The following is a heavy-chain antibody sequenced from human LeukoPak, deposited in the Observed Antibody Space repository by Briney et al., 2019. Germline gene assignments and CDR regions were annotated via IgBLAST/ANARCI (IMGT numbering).Heavy chain of an antibody. CDR3: ARWGFSSGYYASFFDY. D-gene: IGHD3-22*01. CDR1: GYTFTGYY. CDR2: INPNSGGT. Sequence: GASVKVSCKASGYTFTGYYMHWVRQAPGQGLEWMGWINPNSGGTNYAQKFQGRVTMSRDTSISTACLQWSSLKASDTAMYYCARWGFSSGYYASFFDYWGQGTLVTVSS. V-gene: IGHV1-2*02. J-gene: IGHJ4*02.